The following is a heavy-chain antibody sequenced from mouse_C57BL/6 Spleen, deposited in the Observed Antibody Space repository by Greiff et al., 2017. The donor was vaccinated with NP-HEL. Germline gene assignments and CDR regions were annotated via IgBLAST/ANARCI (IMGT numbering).Heavy chain of an antibody. D-gene: IGHD1-1*01. Sequence: QVQLKQSGAELVRPGASVKLSCKASGYTFTDYYINWVKQRPGQGLEWIARIYPGSGNTYYNEKFKGKATLTAEKSYSTAYMQLSSLTSEDSAVYFCARSPTRVVAHFDYWGQGTTLTVSS. CDR3: ARSPTRVVAHFDY. V-gene: IGHV1-76*01. CDR2: IYPGSGNT. CDR1: GYTFTDYY. J-gene: IGHJ2*01.